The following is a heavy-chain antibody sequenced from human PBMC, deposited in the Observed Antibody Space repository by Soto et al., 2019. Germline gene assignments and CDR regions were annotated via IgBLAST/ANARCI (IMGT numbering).Heavy chain of an antibody. CDR3: ARWCSGWYYFDY. J-gene: IGHJ4*02. Sequence: QVQIQQWGAGLLKPSETLSLTCAVYGGSFSGYYWSWIRQPPGKGLEWIGEINHSGSTNYNPSLKSRVTISVDTSKNQFSLKLSSVTAADTAVYYCARWCSGWYYFDYWGQGTLVTVSS. CDR2: INHSGST. D-gene: IGHD6-19*01. CDR1: GGSFSGYY. V-gene: IGHV4-34*01.